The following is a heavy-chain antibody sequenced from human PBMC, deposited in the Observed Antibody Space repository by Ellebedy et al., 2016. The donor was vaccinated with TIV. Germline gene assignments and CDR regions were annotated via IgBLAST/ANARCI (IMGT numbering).Heavy chain of an antibody. Sequence: GESLKISCAASGFTFSRRWMHWVRQAPGKGLVWVSHINSDGSTTTYADSVKGRFTISRDNAKNTLYLQMHSLRAEDTAVYYCARGGGYIYGPFDYWGQGTLVTVSS. CDR2: INSDGSTT. J-gene: IGHJ4*02. CDR1: GFTFSRRW. V-gene: IGHV3-74*01. D-gene: IGHD5-18*01. CDR3: ARGGGYIYGPFDY.